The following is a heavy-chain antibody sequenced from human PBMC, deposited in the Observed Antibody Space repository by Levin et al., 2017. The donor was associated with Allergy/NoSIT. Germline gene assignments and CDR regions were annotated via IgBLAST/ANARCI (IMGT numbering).Heavy chain of an antibody. Sequence: GGSLRLSCKGSGSSFTNYWRGWVRQMPGKGLGGMGIIYPGDFDTRNSTSFQGQVTISDEKSISTAYLQWSSLKASDTAMDYCARTKVIITWFDPCGQGTLVTVSS. CDR1: GSSFTNYW. CDR2: IYPGDFDT. V-gene: IGHV5-51*01. CDR3: ARTKVIITWFDP. J-gene: IGHJ5*02. D-gene: IGHD3-10*01.